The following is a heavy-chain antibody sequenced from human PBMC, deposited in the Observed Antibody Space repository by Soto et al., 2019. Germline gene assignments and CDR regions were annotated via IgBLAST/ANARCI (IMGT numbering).Heavy chain of an antibody. CDR3: ARSSPGWSQLDS. D-gene: IGHD6-6*01. CDR2: IYYSGST. Sequence: SETLSLTCTVSGGSISSYYWSWIRQPPGKGLEWIGYIYYSGSTNYNPSLKSRVTISVDTSKNQFSLKLSSVTAADTAVYYCARSSPGWSQLDSWGQGALVTGSS. J-gene: IGHJ4*02. CDR1: GGSISSYY. V-gene: IGHV4-59*01.